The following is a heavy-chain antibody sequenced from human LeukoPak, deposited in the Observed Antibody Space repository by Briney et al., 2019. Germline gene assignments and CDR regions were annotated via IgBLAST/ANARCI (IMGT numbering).Heavy chain of an antibody. J-gene: IGHJ4*02. CDR1: GFTFSTYW. V-gene: IGHV3-7*01. D-gene: IGHD1-26*01. Sequence: PGGSLRLSCVASGFTFSTYWMAWVRQAPGKGLEWVANIKGDESARHQADSVKGRFTISRDNARNSLYPQMGSLRGDDTAVYYCARDVVGSLDYWGQGTLVTVSS. CDR2: IKGDESAR. CDR3: ARDVVGSLDY.